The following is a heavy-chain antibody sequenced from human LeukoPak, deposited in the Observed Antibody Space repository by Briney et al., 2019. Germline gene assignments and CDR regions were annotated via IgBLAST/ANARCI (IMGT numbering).Heavy chain of an antibody. J-gene: IGHJ5*02. D-gene: IGHD3-10*01. CDR3: ARHYCGSGSSSNWFDP. CDR2: IDPSDSYI. Sequence: GESLKISCQVSEYSFTTYWITWVRQMPGKGLEWMGRIDPSDSYINYSPSFQGHVTISADKSISTAYLQWSSLKASDTAMYYCARHYCGSGSSSNWFDPWGQGTLVTVSS. CDR1: EYSFTTYW. V-gene: IGHV5-10-1*01.